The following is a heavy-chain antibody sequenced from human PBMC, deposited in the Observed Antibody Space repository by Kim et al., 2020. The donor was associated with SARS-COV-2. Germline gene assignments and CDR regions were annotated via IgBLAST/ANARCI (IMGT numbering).Heavy chain of an antibody. D-gene: IGHD3-22*01. CDR3: AKSSGTYGTIDY. CDR2: INAGNGNT. J-gene: IGHJ4*02. V-gene: IGHV1-3*01. CDR1: GYTFTNYV. Sequence: ASVKVSCKASGYTFTNYVIHWVRQAPGQRLEWMGWINAGNGNTEYLEKFQARVTITRDTSVSTAYMELTSLRFEDTAVYYCAKSSGTYGTIDYWGQGTLVTVSS.